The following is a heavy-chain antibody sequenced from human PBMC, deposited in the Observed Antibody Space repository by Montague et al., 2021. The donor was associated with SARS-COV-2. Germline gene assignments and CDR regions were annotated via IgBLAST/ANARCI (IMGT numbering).Heavy chain of an antibody. D-gene: IGHD4-11*01. CDR1: GGSFSGYY. Sequence: SETLSLTCAVYGGSFSGYYWTWIRQSPRKGLEWIGEINHSGSTNYNPSLKSRVTISVDTSKNQFSLKLSSVTAADTAVYYCACGEITTRGLIYYYGMDVWGQGTTV. V-gene: IGHV4-34*01. J-gene: IGHJ6*02. CDR2: INHSGST. CDR3: ACGEITTRGLIYYYGMDV.